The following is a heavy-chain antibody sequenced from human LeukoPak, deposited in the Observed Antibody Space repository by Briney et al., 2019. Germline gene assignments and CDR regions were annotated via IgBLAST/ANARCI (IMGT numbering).Heavy chain of an antibody. CDR1: GVSISSYY. J-gene: IGHJ6*04. CDR3: ARSYSYGYGDYYYGMDV. V-gene: IGHV4-59*01. Sequence: SETLSLTCTVSGVSISSYYWSWLRQPPGKGLEWIGYIYYTGSTNYNPSLKSRVTISVDTSKNQFSLKLSSVTAADTAVYYCARSYSYGYGDYYYGMDVWGKGTTVTVSS. D-gene: IGHD5-18*01. CDR2: IYYTGST.